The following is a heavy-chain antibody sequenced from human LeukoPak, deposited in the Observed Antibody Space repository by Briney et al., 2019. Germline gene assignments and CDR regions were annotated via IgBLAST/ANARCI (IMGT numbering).Heavy chain of an antibody. CDR3: ARSRLHPIIFDY. CDR2: INHSGST. J-gene: IGHJ4*02. V-gene: IGHV4-30-4*01. Sequence: SQTLSLTCTVSGGSISSGDYYWSWIRQPPGKGLEWIGEINHSGSTNYNPSLKSRVTISVDASKNQFSLKLSSVTAADTAVYYCARSRLHPIIFDYWGQGTLVTVSS. CDR1: GGSISSGDYY. D-gene: IGHD5-24*01.